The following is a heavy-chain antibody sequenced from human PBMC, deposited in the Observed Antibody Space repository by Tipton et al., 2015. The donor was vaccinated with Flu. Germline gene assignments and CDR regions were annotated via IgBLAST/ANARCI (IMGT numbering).Heavy chain of an antibody. D-gene: IGHD3-22*01. CDR2: INHGGST. V-gene: IGHV4-34*01. CDR3: ARVSPRHITAIVVTMLPEGYFDY. J-gene: IGHJ4*02. Sequence: TLSLTCAVYSGSFSGYFWSWIRQPPGKGLEWIGEINHGGSTNYNKSLKSRVTMSVDTSMNQFSLKVNSVTAADTAVYYCARVSPRHITAIVVTMLPEGYFDYWGQGTLVTVSS. CDR1: SGSFSGYF.